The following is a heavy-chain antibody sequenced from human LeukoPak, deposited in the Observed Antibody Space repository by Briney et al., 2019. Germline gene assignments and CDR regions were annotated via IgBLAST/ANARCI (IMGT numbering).Heavy chain of an antibody. CDR2: MNPNSGNT. CDR1: GYTFPSYD. V-gene: IGHV1-8*01. J-gene: IGHJ6*02. Sequence: ASVKVSCKASGYTFPSYDINWVRQATGQGLEWMGWMNPNSGNTGYAQKFQGRVTMTRNTSISTAYMELSSLRSEDTAVYYCARTGSSGYYYYYGMDVWGQGTTVTVSS. CDR3: ARTGSSGYYYYYGMDV. D-gene: IGHD3-22*01.